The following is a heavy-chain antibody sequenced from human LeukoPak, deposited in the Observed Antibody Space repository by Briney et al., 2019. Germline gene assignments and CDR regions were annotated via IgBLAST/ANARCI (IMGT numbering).Heavy chain of an antibody. D-gene: IGHD6-13*01. J-gene: IGHJ4*02. CDR3: ARVSSSWYEGFDY. CDR2: INSDGSST. CDR1: GFTFSSYW. Sequence: GGSLRLSCAASGFTFSSYWMHWVRQAPGKGLVWVSRINSDGSSTSYADSVKGRFTISRDSAKNTLYLQMNSLRAEDTAVYYCARVSSSWYEGFDYWGQGTLVTVSS. V-gene: IGHV3-74*01.